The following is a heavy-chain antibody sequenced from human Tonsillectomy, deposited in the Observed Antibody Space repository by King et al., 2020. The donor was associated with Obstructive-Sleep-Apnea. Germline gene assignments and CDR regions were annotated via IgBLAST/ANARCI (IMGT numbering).Heavy chain of an antibody. CDR3: ARDRQGVKKRGCDP. J-gene: IGHJ5*02. Sequence: QLQESGPGLVKPSETLSLTCTVSGGSISSYYWSWIRQPPGKGLEWIGYIYYSGSTNYNPSLKSRVTISVDTSKNQFSLKLSSVTAANTAVYYCARDRQGVKKRGCDPWGQGTLVTVSS. D-gene: IGHD2-8*01. V-gene: IGHV4-59*01. CDR2: IYYSGST. CDR1: GGSISSYY.